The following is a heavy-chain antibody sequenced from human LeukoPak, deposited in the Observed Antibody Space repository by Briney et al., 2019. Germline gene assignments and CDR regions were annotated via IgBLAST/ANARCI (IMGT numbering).Heavy chain of an antibody. D-gene: IGHD3-22*01. V-gene: IGHV3-23*01. CDR2: ISGSGGST. Sequence: PGGSLRLSCAASGFTFSSYAMSWVRQAPGKGLEWVSAISGSGGSTYYADSVKGRFTISRDNSKNTLSLQMNSLRAEDTAVYFCAKGLYSTGYYVDYWGQGTLVTVSS. CDR3: AKGLYSTGYYVDY. CDR1: GFTFSSYA. J-gene: IGHJ4*02.